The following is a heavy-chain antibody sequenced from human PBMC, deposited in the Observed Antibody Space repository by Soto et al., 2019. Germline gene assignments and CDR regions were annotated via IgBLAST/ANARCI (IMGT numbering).Heavy chain of an antibody. J-gene: IGHJ4*02. CDR3: AKRRDSDYAFWDY. Sequence: EVQLMESGGGLAQPGGSLRLSCAASGFTFSSNAMSWVRQAPGKGLEWVSRISGSGGTTYYGDSVKGRFTISRDNSKNTLYLQMNSLRAEDTAVYYCAKRRDSDYAFWDYWGPGTLVTVSS. V-gene: IGHV3-23*01. D-gene: IGHD3-3*01. CDR1: GFTFSSNA. CDR2: ISGSGGTT.